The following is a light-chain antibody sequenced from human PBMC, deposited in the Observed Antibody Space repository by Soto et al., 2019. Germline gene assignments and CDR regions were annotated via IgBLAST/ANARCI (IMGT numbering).Light chain of an antibody. CDR2: DAS. CDR1: QTVSNY. J-gene: IGKJ5*01. Sequence: EIVLTQSPATLSLSPGERATLSCRASQTVSNYLLWYQQKPGQAPRLLIYDASNRATGIPARFSGSGSETDFTLTISSLEPEEVAVYYCQQRMNWPLTFGQGTRLEIK. CDR3: QQRMNWPLT. V-gene: IGKV3-11*01.